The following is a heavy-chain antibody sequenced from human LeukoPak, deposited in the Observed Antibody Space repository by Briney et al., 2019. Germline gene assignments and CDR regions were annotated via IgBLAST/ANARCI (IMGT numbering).Heavy chain of an antibody. CDR2: INHSGST. CDR3: ARGGNDNWFDP. J-gene: IGHJ5*02. V-gene: IGHV4-34*01. CDR1: GGSFSGYY. Sequence: PSETLSLTCAVYGGSFSGYYWSWIRQPPGKGLEWTGEINHSGSTNYNPSLKSRVTISVDTSKNQFSLKLSSVTAADTAVYYCARGGNDNWFDPWGQGTLVTVSS.